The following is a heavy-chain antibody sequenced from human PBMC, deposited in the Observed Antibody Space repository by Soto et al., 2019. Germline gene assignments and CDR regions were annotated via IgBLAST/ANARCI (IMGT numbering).Heavy chain of an antibody. D-gene: IGHD6-13*01. CDR1: GYTFTSYG. CDR2: ISAYNGNT. J-gene: IGHJ4*02. CDR3: ARDGTQVYPKGDTLSSSWYLDPFDY. V-gene: IGHV1-18*01. Sequence: QVQLVQSGAEVKKPGASVKVSCKASGYTFTSYGISWVRQAPGQGLEWMGWISAYNGNTNYAQKLQGRVTMTTDTSTSTGYMELRSLRSDDTAVYCCARDGTQVYPKGDTLSSSWYLDPFDYWGQGTLVTVSS.